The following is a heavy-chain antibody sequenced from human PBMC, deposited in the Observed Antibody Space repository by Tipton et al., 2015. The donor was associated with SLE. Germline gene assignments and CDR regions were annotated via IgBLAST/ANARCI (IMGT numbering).Heavy chain of an antibody. J-gene: IGHJ4*02. CDR3: ARSRLGPPEF. CDR1: GFTFRSHD. Sequence: GSLRLSCAAPGFTFRSHDMHWVRQVTGKSLEWVSAIGTAGDTYYAGSVKGRFTISRENAKNSLYLYMDKLRAGDTAVYYCARSRLGPPEFWGQGTLVTVSS. CDR2: IGTAGDT. V-gene: IGHV3-13*01. D-gene: IGHD3-16*01.